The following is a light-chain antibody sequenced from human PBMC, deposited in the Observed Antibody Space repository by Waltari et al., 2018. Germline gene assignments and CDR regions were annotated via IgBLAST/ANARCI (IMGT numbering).Light chain of an antibody. Sequence: VLTQSPGTLSLSPGERATLSCRASQSVGSSYLAWYQQKPGQAPRLLIYGASSRATDIPARFSGSGSGTDFTLTISRLEPEDFAVYYCQQYGTSRTFGQGTKVEIK. J-gene: IGKJ1*01. CDR1: QSVGSSY. CDR2: GAS. CDR3: QQYGTSRT. V-gene: IGKV3-20*01.